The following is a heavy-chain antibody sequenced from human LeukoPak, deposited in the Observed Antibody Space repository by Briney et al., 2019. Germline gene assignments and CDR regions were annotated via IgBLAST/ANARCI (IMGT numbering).Heavy chain of an antibody. CDR3: VRGGAFYANN. V-gene: IGHV3-11*05. CDR1: GSSLSDYY. Sequence: GGSLRLSCAASGSSLSDYYMSWIRQAPGKGLEWVSYISSTSGDINYADSVKGRFTISRDNAMRSLYLQMSSLRAEDTAVYYCVRGGAFYANNWGQGTLVTVSS. J-gene: IGHJ4*02. D-gene: IGHD2/OR15-2a*01. CDR2: ISSTSGDI.